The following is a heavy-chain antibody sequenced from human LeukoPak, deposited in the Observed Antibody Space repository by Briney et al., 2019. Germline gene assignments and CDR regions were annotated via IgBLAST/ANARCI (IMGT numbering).Heavy chain of an antibody. D-gene: IGHD2-2*01. CDR1: GGSINNYY. CDR2: IYYSGST. Sequence: SETLSLTCTVSGGSINNYYWSWIRQPPGKGLEWIGYIYYSGSTCYNPSLKSPVTISVDTSKNQFSLKLSSVTAADTAVYYCARGGTLGVPAFLNWVDPWGQGILVTVSS. CDR3: ARGGTLGVPAFLNWVDP. V-gene: IGHV4-59*01. J-gene: IGHJ5*02.